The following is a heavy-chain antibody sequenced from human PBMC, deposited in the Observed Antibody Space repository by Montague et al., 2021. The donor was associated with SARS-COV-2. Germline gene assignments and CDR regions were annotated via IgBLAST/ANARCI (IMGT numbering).Heavy chain of an antibody. CDR1: GFTFSHYD. J-gene: IGHJ4*02. D-gene: IGHD3-3*01. CDR2: ISTSGAT. CDR3: ARAFWGDKTWHDY. Sequence: SLRLSCAASGFTFSHYDMHWVRQVTGKGLEWVSGISTSGATFYPGSVKGRFTISRENDRNFLYLQMNSLRAGDTAIYYCARAFWGDKTWHDYWGQGTLVTVSS. V-gene: IGHV3-13*01.